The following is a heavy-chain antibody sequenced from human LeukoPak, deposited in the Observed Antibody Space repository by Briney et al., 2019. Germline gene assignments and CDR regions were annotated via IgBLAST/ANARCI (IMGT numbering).Heavy chain of an antibody. D-gene: IGHD3-22*01. Sequence: SSETLSLTCTVSGGSISSGSYYWSWIRQPAGKGLEWIGRIYTSGSTNYNPSLKSRVTISVDTSKNQFSLKLSSVTAADTALYYCARGLDYYDSSGSYYFDYWGQGTLVTVSS. CDR1: GGSISSGSYY. J-gene: IGHJ4*02. CDR2: IYTSGST. V-gene: IGHV4-61*02. CDR3: ARGLDYYDSSGSYYFDY.